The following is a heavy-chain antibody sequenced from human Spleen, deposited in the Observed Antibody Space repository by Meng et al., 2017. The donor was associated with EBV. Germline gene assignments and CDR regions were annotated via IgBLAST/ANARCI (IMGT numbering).Heavy chain of an antibody. CDR2: LIPMSDAP. D-gene: IGHD3-10*01. J-gene: IGHJ4*02. Sequence: VQLLQSGAEVKKPGASVKVSCKVSGYTLTEISIYWVRQAPGKGLEWMGGLIPMSDAPYYAQKFQDRVTITADESTSTHYMDLSGLRSEDTAVYYCASESGRGFTPDYWGQGTLVTVSS. CDR1: GYTLTEIS. CDR3: ASESGRGFTPDY. V-gene: IGHV1-69*12.